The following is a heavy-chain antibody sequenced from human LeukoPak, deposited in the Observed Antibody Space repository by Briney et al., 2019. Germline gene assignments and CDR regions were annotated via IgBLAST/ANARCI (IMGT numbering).Heavy chain of an antibody. CDR2: IYSDGST. Sequence: GGSLRLSCAASGFIVSGDFMSWVRQAPGKGLEWVSVIYSDGSTYYADSVKGRFTISRDNSKNTLDLQMTGPRAEDTAVYYCARERGRGRDSPWFDYWGQGTLVTVSS. CDR1: GFIVSGDF. J-gene: IGHJ4*02. D-gene: IGHD1-26*01. CDR3: ARERGRGRDSPWFDY. V-gene: IGHV3-53*01.